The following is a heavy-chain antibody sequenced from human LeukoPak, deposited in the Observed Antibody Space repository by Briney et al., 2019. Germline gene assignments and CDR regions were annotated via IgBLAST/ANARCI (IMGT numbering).Heavy chain of an antibody. CDR1: GYTFTGYY. V-gene: IGHV1-2*02. Sequence: ASVKVSCKASGYTFTGYYMHWVRQAPGQGLEWMGWINPSSGGTNYAQKFQGRVTMTRDMSTSTVYMELSSLRSEDTAVYYCARDYKNGIAAAGIVGVIDYWGQGTLVTVSS. D-gene: IGHD6-13*01. CDR3: ARDYKNGIAAAGIVGVIDY. CDR2: INPSSGGT. J-gene: IGHJ4*02.